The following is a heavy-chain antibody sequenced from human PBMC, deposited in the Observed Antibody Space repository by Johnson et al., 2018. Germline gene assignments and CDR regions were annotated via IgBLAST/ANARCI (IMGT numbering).Heavy chain of an antibody. Sequence: QVQLQESGPGVVKPSETLSLTCTVSGDSISSYYWSWIRQPPGKGLEWLGSVYYTGSTKYNPSLKSRVTISVDTSKNQFSLGRSSVTAADTALYYCARGDSSGYSAAFDLWGQGTMVTVSS. CDR3: ARGDSSGYSAAFDL. D-gene: IGHD3-22*01. CDR1: GDSISSYY. V-gene: IGHV4-59*01. J-gene: IGHJ3*01. CDR2: VYYTGST.